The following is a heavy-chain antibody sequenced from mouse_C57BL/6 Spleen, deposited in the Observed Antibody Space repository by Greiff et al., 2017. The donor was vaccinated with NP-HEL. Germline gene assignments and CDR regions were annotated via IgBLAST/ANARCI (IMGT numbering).Heavy chain of an antibody. CDR2: IYPGDGDT. D-gene: IGHD1-1*01. Sequence: VQVVESGAELVKPGASVKISCKASGYAFSSYWMNWVKQRPGQGLEWIGQIYPGDGDTTYNGKFKGKATLTADKSSSTAYMQLSSLTSEDSAVYFCARSYYYGSSYPLNFDYWGQGTTLTVSS. J-gene: IGHJ2*01. CDR3: ARSYYYGSSYPLNFDY. CDR1: GYAFSSYW. V-gene: IGHV1-80*01.